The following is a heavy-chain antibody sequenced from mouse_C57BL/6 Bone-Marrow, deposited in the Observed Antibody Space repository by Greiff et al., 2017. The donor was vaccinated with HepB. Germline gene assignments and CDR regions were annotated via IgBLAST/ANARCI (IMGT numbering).Heavy chain of an antibody. V-gene: IGHV5-16*01. J-gene: IGHJ1*03. CDR3: ARDYYGSSYYWYFDV. CDR2: INYDGSST. CDR1: GFTFSDYY. Sequence: DVHLVESEGGLVQPGSSMKLSCTASGFTFSDYYMAWVRQVPEKGLEWVANINYDGSSTYYLDSLKSRFIISRDNAKNILYLQMSSLKSEDTAPYYCARDYYGSSYYWYFDVWGTGTTVTVSS. D-gene: IGHD1-1*01.